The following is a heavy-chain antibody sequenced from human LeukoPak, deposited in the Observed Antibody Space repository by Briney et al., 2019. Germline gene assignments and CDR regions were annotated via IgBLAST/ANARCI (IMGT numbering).Heavy chain of an antibody. CDR2: INPNSGGT. D-gene: IGHD6-19*01. CDR3: ARVYQYSSGWYSLWSGSYYFDY. V-gene: IGHV1-2*02. J-gene: IGHJ4*02. Sequence: GASVKVSCKASGYTFTGYYMHWVRQAPGQGLEWMGWINPNSGGTNYAQKFQGRVTMTRDTSISTAYMELSRLRSDDTAVYYCARVYQYSSGWYSLWSGSYYFDYWGQGTLVTVSS. CDR1: GYTFTGYY.